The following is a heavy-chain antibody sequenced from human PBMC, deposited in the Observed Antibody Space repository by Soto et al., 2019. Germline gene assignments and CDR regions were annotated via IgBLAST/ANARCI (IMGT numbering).Heavy chain of an antibody. CDR1: GGSINTYH. CDR2: IYSSGST. Sequence: SETLSLTCTVSGGSINTYHWSWIRQPPGKGLEWIGYIYSSGSTNYNPSLKSRVTISLDTSKNQYSLRLSSVTTADTALYYCATGRVLYGSEYWGQGTLVTVSS. V-gene: IGHV4-59*01. D-gene: IGHD3-10*01. J-gene: IGHJ4*02. CDR3: ATGRVLYGSEY.